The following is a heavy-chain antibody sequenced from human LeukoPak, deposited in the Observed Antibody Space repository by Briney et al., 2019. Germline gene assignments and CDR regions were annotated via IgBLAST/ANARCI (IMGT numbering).Heavy chain of an antibody. J-gene: IGHJ4*02. D-gene: IGHD6-13*01. CDR2: VYITGST. Sequence: PSGTLSLTCTVSGGSNSSHYWSWSWIRQPAGKGLEWIGRVYITGSTNYNPSLKSRVTMSVDTSKNQFSLKLTSVTPADTAEYYCARARGSSWYHILDYWGQGTLVTVSS. CDR1: GGSNSSHY. CDR3: ARARGSSWYHILDY. V-gene: IGHV4-4*07.